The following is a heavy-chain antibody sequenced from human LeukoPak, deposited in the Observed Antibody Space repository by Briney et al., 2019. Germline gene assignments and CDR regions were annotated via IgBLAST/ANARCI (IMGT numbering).Heavy chain of an antibody. CDR1: GGTFSSYA. D-gene: IGHD1-1*01. V-gene: IGHV1-69*04. Sequence: ASVKVSCKASGGTFSSYAISWVRQAPGQGLEWMGRIIPIFGIANYAQKFQGRVTITADKSTSTAYMELSSLRSEDTAVYYCARDTTSYGMDVWGQGTLVTVSS. J-gene: IGHJ6*02. CDR2: IIPIFGIA. CDR3: ARDTTSYGMDV.